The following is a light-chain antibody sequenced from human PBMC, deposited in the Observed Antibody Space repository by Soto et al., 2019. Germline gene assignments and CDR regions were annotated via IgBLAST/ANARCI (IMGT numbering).Light chain of an antibody. CDR1: SSDVGSYNL. J-gene: IGLJ1*01. Sequence: QRVRTHPAYGNRFPVESLRISKNRTSSDVGSYNLVSWYQQHPGKAPKLMIYEGSKRPSGVSNRFSGSKSGNTASLTISGLQAEDEADYYCCSYAGNSSYVFGTGTXVT. V-gene: IGLV2-23*01. CDR2: EGS. CDR3: CSYAGNSSYV.